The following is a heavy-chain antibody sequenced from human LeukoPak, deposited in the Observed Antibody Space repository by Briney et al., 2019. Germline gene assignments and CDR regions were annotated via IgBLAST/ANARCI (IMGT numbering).Heavy chain of an antibody. CDR1: GGSFSGYY. CDR2: INHSGST. V-gene: IGHV4-34*01. Sequence: NTSETLSLTCAVYGGSFSGYYWSWIRQPPGKGLEWIGEINHSGSTNYNPSLKSRVTISVDTSKNQFSLKLSSVTAADTAVYYCASGSGWYLVFDYWGQGTLVTVSS. CDR3: ASGSGWYLVFDY. J-gene: IGHJ4*02. D-gene: IGHD6-19*01.